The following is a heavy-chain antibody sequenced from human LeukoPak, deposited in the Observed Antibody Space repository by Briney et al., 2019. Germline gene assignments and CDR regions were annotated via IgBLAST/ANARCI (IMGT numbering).Heavy chain of an antibody. CDR1: GGSISSGGYY. D-gene: IGHD3-22*01. Sequence: SQTLSLTCTVSGGSISSGGYYWSWIRQHPGKGLEWIGYIYYSGSTYYNPSLKSRVTISVDTSKNQFSLKLSSVTAADTAVYYCARDPGVYSSGYSWYFDLWGRGTLVTVSS. J-gene: IGHJ2*01. CDR3: ARDPGVYSSGYSWYFDL. CDR2: IYYSGST. V-gene: IGHV4-31*03.